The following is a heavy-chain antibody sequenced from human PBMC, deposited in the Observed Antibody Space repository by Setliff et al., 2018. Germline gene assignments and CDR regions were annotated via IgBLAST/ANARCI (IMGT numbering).Heavy chain of an antibody. D-gene: IGHD6-19*01. CDR3: ARSAEKYSSGWYQGFDY. CDR1: GGSLSSSSYY. CDR2: IYYSGST. J-gene: IGHJ4*02. V-gene: IGHV4-39*01. Sequence: SLTCTVSGGSLSSSSYYWGWIRQPPGKGLEWIGSIYYSGSTYYNPSLKSRVTISVDTSKNQFSLKLSSVTAADTAVYYCARSAEKYSSGWYQGFDYWGQGTLVTVSS.